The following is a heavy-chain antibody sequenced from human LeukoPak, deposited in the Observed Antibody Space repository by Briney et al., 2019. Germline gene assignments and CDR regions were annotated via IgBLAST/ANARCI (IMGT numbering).Heavy chain of an antibody. CDR1: GFXFSNYN. J-gene: IGHJ4*02. V-gene: IGHV3-48*02. CDR2: ISTTSSTI. Sequence: GGSLRLSCAASGFXFSNYNINWVRQAPGKGLEWVSFISTTSSTIYYADSVEGRFTISRDNAKNSLYLQMNSLRDEDTAVYYCARDHDYGFDFWGQVTLVTVSS. CDR3: ARDHDYGFDF. D-gene: IGHD4/OR15-4a*01.